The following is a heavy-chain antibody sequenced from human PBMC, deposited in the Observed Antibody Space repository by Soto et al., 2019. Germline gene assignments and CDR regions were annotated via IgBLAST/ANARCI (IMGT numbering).Heavy chain of an antibody. V-gene: IGHV3-21*01. CDR2: ISSSSSYI. J-gene: IGHJ4*02. CDR3: ARTSSGYYAPLDY. CDR1: GFTFSSYS. Sequence: GVSLRLSCAASGFTFSSYSMNWVRQAPGKGLEWVSSISSSSSYIYYADSVKGRFTISRDNVKNSLYLQMNSLRAEDTAVYYCARTSSGYYAPLDYWGQGTLVTVSS. D-gene: IGHD3-22*01.